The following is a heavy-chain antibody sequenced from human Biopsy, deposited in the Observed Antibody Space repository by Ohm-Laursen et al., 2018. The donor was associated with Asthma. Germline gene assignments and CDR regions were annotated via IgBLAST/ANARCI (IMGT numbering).Heavy chain of an antibody. D-gene: IGHD3-10*01. Sequence: SVKVSCKASGYTFNSAGITWVPQAPGQGLEWMGWISVYNGNTKVAQKLQDRVTMITDTSTSTAYMELRSLRSDDTAVYFCARAVDYSHYYGIDVWGQGTTVTVS. CDR2: ISVYNGNT. J-gene: IGHJ6*02. CDR3: ARAVDYSHYYGIDV. V-gene: IGHV1-18*01. CDR1: GYTFNSAG.